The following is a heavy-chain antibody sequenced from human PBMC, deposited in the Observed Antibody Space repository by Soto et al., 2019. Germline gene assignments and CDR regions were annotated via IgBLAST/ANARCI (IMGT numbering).Heavy chain of an antibody. D-gene: IGHD2-2*03. CDR1: GFTFSSYS. V-gene: IGHV3-48*01. CDR3: ARDGYCSSTSCYVSYYYYYYMDV. Sequence: GGSLRLSCAASGFTFSSYSMNWVRQAPGKGLEWVSYISSSSSTIYYADSVKGRFTISRDNAKNSLCLQMNSLRAEDTAVYYCARDGYCSSTSCYVSYYYYYYMDVWGKGTTVTVSS. CDR2: ISSSSSTI. J-gene: IGHJ6*03.